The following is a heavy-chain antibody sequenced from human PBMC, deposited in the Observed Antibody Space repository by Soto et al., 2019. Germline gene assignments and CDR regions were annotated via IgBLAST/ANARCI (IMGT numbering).Heavy chain of an antibody. Sequence: QVQLQQWGAGLLTPSETLSLTCAVYGGSFSGHSWTWIRQSPGKGLEWIGDINHSGRVNYSPSLKSRVTISLDTSKNQFSLTLSAVTAADTAMYYCSTRAYDTNGYYRFDPWGQGTLVTVSS. V-gene: IGHV4-34*01. D-gene: IGHD3-22*01. J-gene: IGHJ5*01. CDR2: INHSGRV. CDR3: STRAYDTNGYYRFDP. CDR1: GGSFSGHS.